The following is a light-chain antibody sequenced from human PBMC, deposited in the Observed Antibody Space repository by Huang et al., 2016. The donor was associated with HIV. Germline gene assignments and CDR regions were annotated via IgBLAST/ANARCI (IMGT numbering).Light chain of an antibody. V-gene: IGKV1-8*01. CDR1: QDINNF. Sequence: AIRMTQSPSSLSASTGERVNITCRARQDINNFLAWYQQKPGKAPNLLIYAASILETGVPSRFSGSVSGTEFNLSISCLQSEDFATYYCQQYYSYRTFGQGTQVEIK. CDR3: QQYYSYRT. J-gene: IGKJ1*01. CDR2: AAS.